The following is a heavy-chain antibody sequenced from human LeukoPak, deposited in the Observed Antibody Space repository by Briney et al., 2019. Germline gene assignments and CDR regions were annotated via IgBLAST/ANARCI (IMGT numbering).Heavy chain of an antibody. CDR3: TRDRLADDYYDSSGPDY. CDR1: GFTFGDYA. J-gene: IGHJ4*02. V-gene: IGHV3-49*04. Sequence: GGSLRLSCTASGFTFGDYAMSWVRQAPGKGLEWVGFIRSKAYGGTKEYAASVKGRFTISRDDSNSIAYMQMNSLKTEDTAVYYCTRDRLADDYYDSSGPDYWGQGTLVTVSS. D-gene: IGHD3-22*01. CDR2: IRSKAYGGTK.